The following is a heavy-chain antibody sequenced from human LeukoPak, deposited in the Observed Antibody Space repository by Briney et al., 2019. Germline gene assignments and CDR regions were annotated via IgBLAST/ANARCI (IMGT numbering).Heavy chain of an antibody. V-gene: IGHV3-9*01. CDR3: AKDASSLYYYDSSGFA. Sequence: TGGSLRLSCAPAGFTFDDYAMRWVRHAPGDGLEWVSGISWNSGSIGYADSVKGRFTISRDNAKNSLYLQMNSLRAEDTALYYCAKDASSLYYYDSSGFAWGQGTLVTVSS. J-gene: IGHJ5*02. CDR2: ISWNSGSI. D-gene: IGHD3-22*01. CDR1: GFTFDDYA.